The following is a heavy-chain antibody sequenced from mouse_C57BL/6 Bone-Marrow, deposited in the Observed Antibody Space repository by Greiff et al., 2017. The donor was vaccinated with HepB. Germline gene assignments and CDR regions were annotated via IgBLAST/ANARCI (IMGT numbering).Heavy chain of an antibody. J-gene: IGHJ4*01. D-gene: IGHD2-4*01. V-gene: IGHV5-17*01. CDR1: GFTFSDYG. CDR3: ARPYDYDDGYAMDY. Sequence: EVMLVESGGGLVKPGGSLKLSCAASGFTFSDYGMHWVRQAPEKGLEWVAYISSGSSTIYYADTVKGRFTISRDNAKNTLFLQMTSLRSEDTAMYYCARPYDYDDGYAMDYWGQGTSVTVSS. CDR2: ISSGSSTI.